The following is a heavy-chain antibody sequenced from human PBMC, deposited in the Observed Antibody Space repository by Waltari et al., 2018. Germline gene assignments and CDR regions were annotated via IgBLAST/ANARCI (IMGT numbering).Heavy chain of an antibody. CDR2: FSWDGSTT. V-gene: IGHV3-43D*03. D-gene: IGHD6-19*01. Sequence: EVQLVESGGVVVQPGGSMRLSCAASGFTFDDYAMHWVRQAPGRCLEVVFLFSWDGSTTSYADCVKGPFTISRDNSKNSLFLQMNSLGAEDNALDYFATDSRGYSGWVDYWGQGTLVTVSS. J-gene: IGHJ4*02. CDR3: ATDSRGYSGWVDY. CDR1: GFTFDDYA.